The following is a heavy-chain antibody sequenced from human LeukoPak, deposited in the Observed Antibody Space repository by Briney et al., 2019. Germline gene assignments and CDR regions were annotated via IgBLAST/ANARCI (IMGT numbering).Heavy chain of an antibody. J-gene: IGHJ6*02. V-gene: IGHV1-18*01. Sequence: ASVNVSCKASGYTFTIYGISWVRQAPGQGLEWMGWISAYNGNTNYAQKLQGRVTMTTDTSTSTAYMELRSLRSDDTAVYYCAREALGSRWDYYGMDVWGQGTTVTVSS. CDR3: AREALGSRWDYYGMDV. CDR1: GYTFTIYG. D-gene: IGHD6-13*01. CDR2: ISAYNGNT.